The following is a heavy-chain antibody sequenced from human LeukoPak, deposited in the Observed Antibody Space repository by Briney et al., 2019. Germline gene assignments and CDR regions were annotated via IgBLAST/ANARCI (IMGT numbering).Heavy chain of an antibody. CDR1: GFTFSSYA. D-gene: IGHD5-18*01. CDR3: ATRYSHGHEPDY. V-gene: IGHV3-23*01. J-gene: IGHJ4*02. Sequence: GGSLRLSCAASGFTFSSYAMSWVRQAPGKGLEWVSAISGSGGSTYYADSVKGRFTISRDNSKNTLYLQMNSLRAEDTAVYYCATRYSHGHEPDYWGQGTLVTVSS. CDR2: ISGSGGST.